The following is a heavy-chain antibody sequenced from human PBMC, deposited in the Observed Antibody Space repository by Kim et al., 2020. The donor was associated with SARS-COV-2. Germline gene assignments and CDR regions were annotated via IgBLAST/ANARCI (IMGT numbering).Heavy chain of an antibody. V-gene: IGHV1-69*13. CDR1: GDSFSTYA. CDR3: VRGPGDIVSGSPHLDS. CDR2: IVPVFGTA. Sequence: SVKVSCKASGDSFSTYATGWVRQTPGQGLEWIGGIVPVFGTASYAQKFQGRVTITADESTSTAYMAVKSLTYQDTAVYYCVRGPGDIVSGSPHLDSWGQGTLVTVSS. D-gene: IGHD3-9*01. J-gene: IGHJ4*02.